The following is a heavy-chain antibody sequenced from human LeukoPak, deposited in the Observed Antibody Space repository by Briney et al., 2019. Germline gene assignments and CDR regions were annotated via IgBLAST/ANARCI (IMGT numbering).Heavy chain of an antibody. CDR1: GGSISSSNW. J-gene: IGHJ3*02. CDR2: IYYSGST. CDR3: ARGHVDTAMGDAFDI. D-gene: IGHD5-18*01. Sequence: SETLSLTCAVSGGSISSSNWWSWVRQPPGKGLEWIGYIYYSGSTNYNPSLKSRVTISVDTSKNQFSLKLSSVTAADTAVYYCARGHVDTAMGDAFDIWGQGTMVTVSS. V-gene: IGHV4-4*02.